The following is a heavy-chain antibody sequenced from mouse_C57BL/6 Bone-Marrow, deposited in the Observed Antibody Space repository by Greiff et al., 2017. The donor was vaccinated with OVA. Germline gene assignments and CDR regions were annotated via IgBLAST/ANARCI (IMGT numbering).Heavy chain of an antibody. J-gene: IGHJ2*01. V-gene: IGHV1-53*01. D-gene: IGHD1-1*01. CDR1: GYTFTSYW. Sequence: VQLQQPGTELVKPGASVKLSCKASGYTFTSYWMHWVKQRPGQGLEWIGNINPSNGGTDYNEKFKSKATLTVDKSSSTAYMQLSSLTSEDSAVYYCARTHYGSSYLYFDYWGQGTTLTVSS. CDR2: INPSNGGT. CDR3: ARTHYGSSYLYFDY.